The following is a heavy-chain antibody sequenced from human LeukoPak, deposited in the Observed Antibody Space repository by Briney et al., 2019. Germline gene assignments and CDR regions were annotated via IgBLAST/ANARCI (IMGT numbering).Heavy chain of an antibody. D-gene: IGHD2/OR15-2a*01. J-gene: IGHJ3*02. CDR1: GFTFSDHY. CDR3: ARAYYSDAFDI. CDR2: ISSSGSTL. V-gene: IGHV3-11*01. Sequence: GGSLRLSCAASGFTFSDHYMSWIRQAPGKGLEWVSYISSSGSTLYYADSVKGRFTISRDNAKNSLYLQMNSLRAEDTAVYYCARAYYSDAFDIWGQGTMVTVSS.